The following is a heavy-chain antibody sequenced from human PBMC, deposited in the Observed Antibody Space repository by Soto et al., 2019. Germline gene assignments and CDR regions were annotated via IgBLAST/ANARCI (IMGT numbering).Heavy chain of an antibody. Sequence: GGSLRLSCAASGFTVNTNYMTWVRQAPGKGLEWVSVLSGSGSSTYYGDSVKGRFTISRDNSKNTLYLQMNSLRAEDTAVYYCAKVPDPYSSGWYFWFNPWGQGTLVTVSS. CDR1: GFTVNTNY. D-gene: IGHD6-19*01. CDR3: AKVPDPYSSGWYFWFNP. V-gene: IGHV3-23*01. J-gene: IGHJ5*02. CDR2: LSGSGSST.